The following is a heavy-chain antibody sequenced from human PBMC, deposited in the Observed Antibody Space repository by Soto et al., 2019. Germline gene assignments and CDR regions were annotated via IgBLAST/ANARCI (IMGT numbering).Heavy chain of an antibody. V-gene: IGHV4-59*08. Sequence: SETLSLTCTVSGGSISSSYWSWIRQPPGKGLEWIGYIYYSGSTNYNPSLKSRVTISVDTSKNQFSLKLSSVTAADTAVYYCARRGDYMDVWGKGTTVTVSS. CDR3: ARRGDYMDV. J-gene: IGHJ6*03. CDR2: IYYSGST. CDR1: GGSISSSY. D-gene: IGHD3-16*01.